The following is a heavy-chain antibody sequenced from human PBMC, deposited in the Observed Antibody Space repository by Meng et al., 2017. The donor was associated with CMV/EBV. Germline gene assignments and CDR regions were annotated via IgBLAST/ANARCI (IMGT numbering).Heavy chain of an antibody. V-gene: IGHV4-34*01. CDR2: INHSGST. Sequence: ESLKISCTASGFTFGDYAMSWIRQPPGKGLEWIGEINHSGSTNYNPSLKSRVTISVDTSKNQFSPKLSSVTAADTAVYYCARVGGGCSSTSCSPIDYWGQGTLVTVSS. CDR3: ARVGGGCSSTSCSPIDY. CDR1: GFTFGDYA. D-gene: IGHD2-2*01. J-gene: IGHJ4*02.